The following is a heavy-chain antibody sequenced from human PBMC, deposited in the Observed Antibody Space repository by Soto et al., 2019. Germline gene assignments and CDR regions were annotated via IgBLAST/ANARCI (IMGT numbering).Heavy chain of an antibody. CDR3: ARAPLVTGMLEP. J-gene: IGHJ5*02. CDR1: GGPVNGGSFY. V-gene: IGHV4-61*01. Sequence: SETLSLTCTVSGGPVNGGSFYFTWIRQPPGKAPEWIGYIYYSGRPNYSPSLKSRVTMSVDTSKNQVSLKLTSVTAADAAVYYCARAPLVTGMLEPWGQGTLVTVYS. CDR2: IYYSGRP. D-gene: IGHD1-20*01.